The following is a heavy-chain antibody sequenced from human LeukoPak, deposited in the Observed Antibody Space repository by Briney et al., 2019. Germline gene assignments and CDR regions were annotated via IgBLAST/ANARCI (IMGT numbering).Heavy chain of an antibody. J-gene: IGHJ4*02. CDR2: IWYDGSNK. CDR1: GFTFSNNG. D-gene: IGHD2-2*01. V-gene: IGHV3-33*01. Sequence: AGGSLRLSCAASGFTFSNNGMHWVRQAPGKGLEWVSNIWYDGSNKFYADSVKGRFTISRDNSKNMLYLQMNSLRAEDTAVYYCASKSSPTGGYWGQGTLITVSS. CDR3: ASKSSPTGGY.